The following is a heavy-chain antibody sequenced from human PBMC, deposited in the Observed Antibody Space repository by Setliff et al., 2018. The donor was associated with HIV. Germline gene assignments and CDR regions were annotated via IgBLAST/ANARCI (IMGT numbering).Heavy chain of an antibody. CDR3: TTESVFLDYFFDY. CDR1: GYTFTNYW. CDR2: IYPGDSDI. D-gene: IGHD3-9*01. V-gene: IGHV5-51*01. Sequence: PGESLKISCEASGYTFTNYWIGWVRQMPGKGLEWMGIIYPGDSDIIYSPSFQGQVTISADKSITTLYLQMSSLKTEDTAVYYCTTESVFLDYFFDYWGQGTLVTVSS. J-gene: IGHJ4*02.